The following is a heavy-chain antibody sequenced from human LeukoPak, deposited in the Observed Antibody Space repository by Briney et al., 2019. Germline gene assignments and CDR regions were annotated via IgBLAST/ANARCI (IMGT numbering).Heavy chain of an antibody. Sequence: GASVKVSCKASGYTFTGYYMHWVRQAPGQGLEWMGWINPNSGGTNYAQKFQGRVTMTRDTSISTAYMELSRLRSDDTAVYYCARDLWELLPDAFDIWGQGTMVTVSS. CDR3: ARDLWELLPDAFDI. CDR2: INPNSGGT. V-gene: IGHV1-2*02. J-gene: IGHJ3*02. D-gene: IGHD1-26*01. CDR1: GYTFTGYY.